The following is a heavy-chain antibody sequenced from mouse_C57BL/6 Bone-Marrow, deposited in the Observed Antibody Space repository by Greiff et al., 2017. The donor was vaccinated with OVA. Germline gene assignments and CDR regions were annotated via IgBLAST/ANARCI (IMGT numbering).Heavy chain of an antibody. D-gene: IGHD2-5*01. CDR2: INPNNGGT. CDR3: ARGNYYSNYWYFDV. J-gene: IGHJ1*03. Sequence: EVKLMESGPELVKPGASVKIPCKASGYTFTDYNMDWVKQSHGKSLEWIGDINPNNGGTIYNQKFKGKATLTVDKSSSTAYMELRSLTSEDTAVYYCARGNYYSNYWYFDVWGTGTTVTVSS. CDR1: GYTFTDYN. V-gene: IGHV1-18*01.